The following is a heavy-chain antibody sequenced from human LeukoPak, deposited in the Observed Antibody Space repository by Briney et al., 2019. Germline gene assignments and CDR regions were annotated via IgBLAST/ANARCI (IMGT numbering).Heavy chain of an antibody. V-gene: IGHV1-2*02. J-gene: IGHJ4*02. CDR3: ARAEYSGSYYVSPFDY. CDR2: INPNSGGT. D-gene: IGHD1-26*01. CDR1: GYTFTGYY. Sequence: ASVKVSCTASGYTFTGYYMHWVRQAPGQGLEWMGWINPNSGGTNYAQKFQGRVTMTRDTSISTAYMGLSRLRSDDTAVYYCARAEYSGSYYVSPFDYWGQGTLVTVSS.